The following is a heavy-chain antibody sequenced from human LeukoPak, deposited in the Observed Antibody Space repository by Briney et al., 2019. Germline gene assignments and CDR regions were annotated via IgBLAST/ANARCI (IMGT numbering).Heavy chain of an antibody. CDR3: ARGPWGGYYYYGMDV. V-gene: IGHV4-4*02. J-gene: IGHJ6*02. D-gene: IGHD3-16*01. Sequence: SETLSLTCAVSGGSISSSNWWSWVRQPPGKGLEWIGEINHSGSTNYNPSLKSRVTISVDTSKNQFSLKLSSVTAADTAVYYCARGPWGGYYYYGMDVWGQGTTVTVSS. CDR2: INHSGST. CDR1: GGSISSSNW.